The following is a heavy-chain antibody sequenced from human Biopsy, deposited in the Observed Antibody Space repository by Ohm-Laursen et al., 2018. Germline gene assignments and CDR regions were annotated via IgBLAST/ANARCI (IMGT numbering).Heavy chain of an antibody. Sequence: TLSLTCAVYGESFNGYYWAWLRQPPGKGLEWIGSIFYTGIIFYNPSLKSRVSISVDTSKNQFSLNLNSVTASDTALYYCARHPTGFWFDPWGQGTLVIVSS. CDR2: IFYTGII. V-gene: IGHV4-34*12. CDR1: GESFNGYY. J-gene: IGHJ5*02. CDR3: ARHPTGFWFDP.